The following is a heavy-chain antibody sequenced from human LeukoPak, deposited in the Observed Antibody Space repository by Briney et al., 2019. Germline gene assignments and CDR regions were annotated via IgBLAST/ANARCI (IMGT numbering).Heavy chain of an antibody. J-gene: IGHJ4*02. Sequence: GGSLRLSCAASGFTFSRYSMNWVRQAPGKGLEWVSYISSSSSTVYYADSLKGRFTISRDNAKNSLYLQMNSLRAEDTAVYYCTREVSQQLGYWGQGTLVTVSS. CDR1: GFTFSRYS. V-gene: IGHV3-48*01. CDR3: TREVSQQLGY. CDR2: ISSSSSTV. D-gene: IGHD6-13*01.